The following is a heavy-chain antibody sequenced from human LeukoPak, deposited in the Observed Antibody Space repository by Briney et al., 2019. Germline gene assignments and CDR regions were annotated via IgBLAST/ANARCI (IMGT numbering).Heavy chain of an antibody. CDR3: ARARSTVDRFDY. CDR2: ISYDGSNK. Sequence: GRSLRLSCAASGFTFSSYAMHWVRQAPGKGLEWVAVISYDGSNKYYADSVKGRFTISRDNSKNTLYLQMNSLRAEDTAVYYCARARSTVDRFDYWGQGTLVTVSS. J-gene: IGHJ4*02. CDR1: GFTFSSYA. D-gene: IGHD4-23*01. V-gene: IGHV3-30-3*01.